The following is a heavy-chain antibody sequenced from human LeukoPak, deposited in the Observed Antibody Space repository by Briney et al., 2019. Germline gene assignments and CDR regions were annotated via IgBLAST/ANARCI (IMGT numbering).Heavy chain of an antibody. CDR3: AKDRTVGASYWYFDL. Sequence: QSGGSLRLSCAASAFIFNNYAMSWVRQAPGKGLEWVSGINGNGEITYYADSVKGRFTISRDSSKNTLFLHMNTLRAEDTAIYYCAKDRTVGASYWYFDLWGRGTLVTVSS. CDR1: AFIFNNYA. D-gene: IGHD1-26*01. J-gene: IGHJ2*01. V-gene: IGHV3-23*01. CDR2: INGNGEIT.